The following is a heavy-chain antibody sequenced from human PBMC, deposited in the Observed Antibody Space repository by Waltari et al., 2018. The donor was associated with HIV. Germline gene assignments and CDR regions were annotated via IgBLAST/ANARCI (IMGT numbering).Heavy chain of an antibody. CDR3: AKDDSTGSSGYYPFHY. CDR2: ISVSGGST. V-gene: IGHV3-23*04. D-gene: IGHD3-22*01. Sequence: EVQLVESGGGLVQPGGSLRLSCAASGFTFTNYAMNWVRQAPGRGMEWDSAISVSGGSTYYSDSVKGRFTISRDKSKNTLYLQMNSLRAEDTAVYYCAKDDSTGSSGYYPFHYWGQGTLITVSS. J-gene: IGHJ4*02. CDR1: GFTFTNYA.